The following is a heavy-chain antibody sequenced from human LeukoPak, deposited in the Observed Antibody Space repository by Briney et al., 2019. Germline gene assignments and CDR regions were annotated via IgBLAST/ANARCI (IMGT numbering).Heavy chain of an antibody. V-gene: IGHV3-21*01. CDR2: ISNSGYT. J-gene: IGHJ4*02. Sequence: GGSLRLSCAASGFTFSTYSMNWVRQAPGEGLEWVSAISNSGYTYYADSLKGRVTISRDNAKSSLYLQMNSLRAEDTAVYYCARDRTMTGDRGIDYWGQGTPGPVSS. D-gene: IGHD3-22*01. CDR3: ARDRTMTGDRGIDY. CDR1: GFTFSTYS.